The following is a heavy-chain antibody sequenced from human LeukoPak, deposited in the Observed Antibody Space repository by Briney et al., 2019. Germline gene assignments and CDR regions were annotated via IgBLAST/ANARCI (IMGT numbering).Heavy chain of an antibody. CDR2: ISSSSTI. J-gene: IGHJ4*02. CDR1: GFTFSSYN. Sequence: GSLRLSCAGSGFTFSSYNMNWVRQAPGKGLEWVSYISSSSTIYYANSVKGRFTMPRDNAKNSLYLQMNSLRDEDTAVYYCARDQYGAYAIDYWGQGTLVTVSS. V-gene: IGHV3-48*02. CDR3: ARDQYGAYAIDY. D-gene: IGHD4-17*01.